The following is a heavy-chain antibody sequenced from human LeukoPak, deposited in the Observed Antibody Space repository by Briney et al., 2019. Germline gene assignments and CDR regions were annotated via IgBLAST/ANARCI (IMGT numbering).Heavy chain of an antibody. CDR3: ARTMVQGASSYYYYGMDA. Sequence: ASVKVSCKASGYTFTSYGISWVRQAPGQGLEWMGWISAYNGNTNYAQKLQGRVTMTTDTSTSTAYMELRSLRSDDTAVYYCARTMVQGASSYYYYGMDAWGQGTTVTVSS. V-gene: IGHV1-18*01. CDR2: ISAYNGNT. CDR1: GYTFTSYG. J-gene: IGHJ6*02. D-gene: IGHD3-10*01.